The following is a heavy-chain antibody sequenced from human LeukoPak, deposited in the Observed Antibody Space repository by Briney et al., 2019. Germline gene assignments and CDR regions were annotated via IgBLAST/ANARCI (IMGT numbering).Heavy chain of an antibody. CDR1: GYTFTSYY. Sequence: SVKVSCKASGYTFTSYYMHWVRQAPGQGLEWMGGIIPIFGTANYAQKFQGRVTITADESTSTAYMELSSLRSEDTAVYYCARESVYSSGLYDAFDIWGQGTMVTVSS. J-gene: IGHJ3*02. V-gene: IGHV1-69*13. CDR3: ARESVYSSGLYDAFDI. CDR2: IIPIFGTA. D-gene: IGHD6-19*01.